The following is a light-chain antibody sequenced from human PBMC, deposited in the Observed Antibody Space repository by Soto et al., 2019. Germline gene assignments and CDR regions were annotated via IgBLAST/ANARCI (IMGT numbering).Light chain of an antibody. J-gene: IGKJ1*01. CDR3: QQYYSTPWT. V-gene: IGKV4-1*01. CDR2: WAS. CDR1: QSVLYSSINKNY. Sequence: DIVMTQSPDSLAVSVGERATINCKSSQSVLYSSINKNYLAWYQQKPGQPPKLLIYWASTRESGVPDRFSGSGSGTDFTLTISSLQAEDVAVYYCQQYYSTPWTFGQGTKVEI.